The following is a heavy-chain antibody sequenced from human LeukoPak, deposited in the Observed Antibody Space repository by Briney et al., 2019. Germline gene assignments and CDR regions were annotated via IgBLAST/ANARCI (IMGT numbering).Heavy chain of an antibody. D-gene: IGHD3-10*02. CDR3: TRGMLRQPPDY. CDR1: GFTINNYG. CDR2: ISYDGTNK. Sequence: GGSLRLSCAASGFTINNYGMHWVRQAPGKGLEWVTVISYDGTNKYYGDFVKGRFTISRDNSKNTLYLQMNSLRVEDTAIYYCTRGMLRQPPDYWGQGMLVTVSS. V-gene: IGHV3-30*03. J-gene: IGHJ4*02.